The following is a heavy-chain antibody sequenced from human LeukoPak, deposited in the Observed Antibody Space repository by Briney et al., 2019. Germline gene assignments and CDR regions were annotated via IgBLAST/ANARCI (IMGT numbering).Heavy chain of an antibody. V-gene: IGHV4-39*01. Sequence: SETLSLTCTVSGVSISSGGYYWSWIRQHPGKGLEWIGYIYYSGSTYYNPSLKSRVTISADTSTNHFSLKLTSVTAADTAVYYCGRHVQAPSFDPWGQGTLVTVSS. J-gene: IGHJ5*02. CDR3: GRHVQAPSFDP. D-gene: IGHD1-1*01. CDR2: IYYSGST. CDR1: GVSISSGGYY.